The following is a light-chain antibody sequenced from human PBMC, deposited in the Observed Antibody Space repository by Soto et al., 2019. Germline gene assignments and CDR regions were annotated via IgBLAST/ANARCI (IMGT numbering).Light chain of an antibody. J-gene: IGKJ4*01. CDR1: QGIDYN. CDR3: QKYNSDPLT. Sequence: DIQMTQSPSSLSASVGDRVTITCRASQGIDYNLAWYQQKAGKPPKLLIFAASTLHSGVPSRFSGSGSGTEFTLIISSLQPEEVATYFCQKYNSDPLTFGGGTKVDIK. V-gene: IGKV1-27*01. CDR2: AAS.